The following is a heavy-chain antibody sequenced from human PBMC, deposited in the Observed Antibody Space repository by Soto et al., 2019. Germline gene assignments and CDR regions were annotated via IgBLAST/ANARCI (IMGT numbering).Heavy chain of an antibody. CDR1: GFTFSSYA. Sequence: GGSLRLSCAASGFTFSSYAMSWVRQAPGKGLEWVSAISGSGGSTYYADSVKGRFTISRDNSKNTLYLQMNSLRAEDTAVYYCAKEVDTAMATYNWSDPWGQGTLVTVSS. CDR2: ISGSGGST. D-gene: IGHD5-18*01. CDR3: AKEVDTAMATYNWSDP. J-gene: IGHJ5*02. V-gene: IGHV3-23*01.